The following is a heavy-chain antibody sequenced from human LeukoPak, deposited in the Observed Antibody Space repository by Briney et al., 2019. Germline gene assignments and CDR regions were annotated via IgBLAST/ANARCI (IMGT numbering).Heavy chain of an antibody. CDR2: ISGSGGGT. CDR3: AKRVLRARPGVFDY. V-gene: IGHV3-23*01. D-gene: IGHD3-10*01. J-gene: IGHJ4*02. CDR1: GFTFSNSA. Sequence: GGSLRLSCAASGFTFSNSAMSWVRQARGKGLEWVSTISGSGGGTDYADSVKGRFTISRDNSKSTLFLQMNSLRAEDTAVYYCAKRVLRARPGVFDYWGQGTLVTVSS.